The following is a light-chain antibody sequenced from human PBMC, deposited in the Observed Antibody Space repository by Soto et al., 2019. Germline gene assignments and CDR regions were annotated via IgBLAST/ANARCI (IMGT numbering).Light chain of an antibody. CDR2: LNSDGSH. V-gene: IGLV4-69*01. J-gene: IGLJ2*01. Sequence: QLVLTQSPSASASLGASVKLTCTLSSAHSTFAIAWHQQQPEKGPRYLMKLNSDGSHNKGDGIPDRFSGSSSGAERYLTISSLQSEDEADYYCQTWGAGTHVLFGGGTKVTVL. CDR3: QTWGAGTHVL. CDR1: SAHSTFA.